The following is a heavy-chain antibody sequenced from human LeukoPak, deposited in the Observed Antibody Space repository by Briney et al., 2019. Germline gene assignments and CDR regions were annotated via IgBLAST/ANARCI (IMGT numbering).Heavy chain of an antibody. CDR3: ASLYYGAADY. V-gene: IGHV3-74*03. Sequence: PGGSLRLSCAASGFTFSVYYMFWVRQAPGKGLVWVSNISPDATNSKYADFVEGRFTISRDNAKNTLYLQLNSLRVEDAAVYYCASLYYGAADYWGQGTLVTVSS. D-gene: IGHD4-17*01. CDR1: GFTFSVYY. J-gene: IGHJ4*02. CDR2: ISPDATNS.